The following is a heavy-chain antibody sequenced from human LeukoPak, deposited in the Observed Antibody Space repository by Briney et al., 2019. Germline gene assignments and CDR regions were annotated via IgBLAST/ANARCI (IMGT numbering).Heavy chain of an antibody. J-gene: IGHJ4*02. CDR3: ARRISTRRGETCSSTSCYFDY. D-gene: IGHD2-2*01. V-gene: IGHV4-38-2*01. Sequence: SSETLSLTCGVSGFSISSGYFWAWIRPSPGKGLEWIGSIFHSGITYYNPSLRSRITISVDTSKNQFSLRLNSVTAADTAVYYCARRISTRRGETCSSTSCYFDYWGQGTLVTVSS. CDR2: IFHSGIT. CDR1: GFSISSGYF.